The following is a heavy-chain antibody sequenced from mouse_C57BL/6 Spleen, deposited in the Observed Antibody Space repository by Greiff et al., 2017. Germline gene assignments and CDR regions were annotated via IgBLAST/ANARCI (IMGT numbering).Heavy chain of an antibody. J-gene: IGHJ2*01. D-gene: IGHD2-2*01. V-gene: IGHV3-6*01. CDR2: ISYDGSN. CDR3: ARWLEDFDY. CDR1: GYSITCGYY. Sequence: ESGPGLVKPSQSLSPTCSVTGYSITCGYYWNWIRQFPGNKLEWMGYISYDGSNNYNPSLKNRISFTRDTSKNQFFLKLNSVTTEDTATYYCARWLEDFDYWGQGTTLTVSS.